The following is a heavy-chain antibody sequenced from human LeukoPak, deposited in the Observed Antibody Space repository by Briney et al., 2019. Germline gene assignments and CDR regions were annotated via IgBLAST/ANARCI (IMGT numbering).Heavy chain of an antibody. Sequence: SETLSLTCAVYGGSFSGYYWSWIRQPPGKGLEWIGRIYDSGSTYYNTSLKSRVSISVDTSKNQFSLKLSSVTAADTAVYYCARHDSFGLRKVWDFWGQGTLVTVSS. J-gene: IGHJ4*02. CDR1: GGSFSGYY. CDR2: IYDSGST. V-gene: IGHV4-34*01. D-gene: IGHD5-18*01. CDR3: ARHDSFGLRKVWDF.